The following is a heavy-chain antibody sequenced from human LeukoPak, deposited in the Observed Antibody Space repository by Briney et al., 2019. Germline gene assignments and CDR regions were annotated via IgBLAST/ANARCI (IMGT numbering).Heavy chain of an antibody. J-gene: IGHJ4*02. CDR2: ISVYNGNT. Sequence: ASVKVSCKASGYIFTSYGISWVRQAPGQGLEWMGWISVYNGNTNYPQRLQGRVTMTTDTSTTTAYMELRSLRSDDTAVSYCARVIVGGIAAAPRAADYWGQGTLVTVSS. D-gene: IGHD6-13*01. V-gene: IGHV1-18*01. CDR3: ARVIVGGIAAAPRAADY. CDR1: GYIFTSYG.